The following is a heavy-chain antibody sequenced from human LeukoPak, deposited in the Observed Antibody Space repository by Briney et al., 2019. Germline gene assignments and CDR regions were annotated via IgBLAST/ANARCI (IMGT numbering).Heavy chain of an antibody. J-gene: IGHJ5*02. Sequence: GRSLRLSCAASGFTFSSYGMHWVRQAPGKGLEWVAVIWCDGSNKYYADSVKGRFTISRDNSKNTLYLQMNSLRAEDTAVYYCARGEDDYTDWFDPWGQGTLVTVSS. CDR3: ARGEDDYTDWFDP. CDR2: IWCDGSNK. CDR1: GFTFSSYG. V-gene: IGHV3-33*01. D-gene: IGHD5-24*01.